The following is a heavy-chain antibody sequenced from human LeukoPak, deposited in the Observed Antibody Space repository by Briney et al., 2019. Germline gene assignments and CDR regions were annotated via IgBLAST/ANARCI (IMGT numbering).Heavy chain of an antibody. CDR2: INSDGSST. J-gene: IGHJ4*02. D-gene: IGHD2-2*01. CDR3: ARDDVDCSSTSCCASGVDY. Sequence: PGRSLRLSCAASGFTFSSYWMHWVRQAPGKGLVWVSRINSDGSSTSYADSVRGRFTISRDNAKNTLYLQMNSLRAEDTAVYYCARDDVDCSSTSCCASGVDYWGQGTLVTVSS. V-gene: IGHV3-74*01. CDR1: GFTFSSYW.